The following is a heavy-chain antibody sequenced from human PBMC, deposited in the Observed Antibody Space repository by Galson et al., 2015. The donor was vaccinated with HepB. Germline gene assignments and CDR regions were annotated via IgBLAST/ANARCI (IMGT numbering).Heavy chain of an antibody. V-gene: IGHV1-69*04. J-gene: IGHJ4*02. CDR2: VIPILGIA. CDR3: ARDRGYYDSSGYERPFDY. CDR1: GGTFSSYT. Sequence: SVKVSCKASGGTFSSYTIRWVRQAPGQGLEWMGRVIPILGIANYAQKFQGRVTITADKSTSTAYMELSSLRSEDTAVYYCARDRGYYDSSGYERPFDYWGQGTLVTVSS. D-gene: IGHD3-22*01.